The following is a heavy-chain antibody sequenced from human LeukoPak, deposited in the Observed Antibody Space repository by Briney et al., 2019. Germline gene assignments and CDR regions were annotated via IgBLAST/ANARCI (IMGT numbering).Heavy chain of an antibody. J-gene: IGHJ5*02. Sequence: PGGSLRLSCAASGFTFSSYGMQWVRQAPGKGLEWVAVIWYDGSNKYYADSVKGRFTISRDNSKNTLYLQMNSLRAEDTAVYYCARASFIKYCSGGSCYRNWFDPWGQGTLVTVSS. CDR1: GFTFSSYG. D-gene: IGHD2-15*01. V-gene: IGHV3-33*01. CDR3: ARASFIKYCSGGSCYRNWFDP. CDR2: IWYDGSNK.